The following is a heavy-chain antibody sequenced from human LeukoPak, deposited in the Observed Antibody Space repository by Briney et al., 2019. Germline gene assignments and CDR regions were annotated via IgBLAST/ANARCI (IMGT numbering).Heavy chain of an antibody. J-gene: IGHJ3*02. Sequence: GGSLRLSCAASGFTFSSYSMNWVRQAPGKGLEWVSSISSSSSYIYYADSVKGRFTISRDNAKNSLYLQMNSLRDEDTAVYYCAREGGGIAVADYDAFDIWGQGTMVTVSS. CDR3: AREGGGIAVADYDAFDI. V-gene: IGHV3-21*01. D-gene: IGHD6-19*01. CDR2: ISSSSSYI. CDR1: GFTFSSYS.